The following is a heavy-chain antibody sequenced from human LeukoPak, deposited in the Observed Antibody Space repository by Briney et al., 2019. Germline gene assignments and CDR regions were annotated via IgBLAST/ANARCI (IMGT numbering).Heavy chain of an antibody. D-gene: IGHD2-15*01. V-gene: IGHV4-34*01. Sequence: SETLSLTCAVYGESLNSYYWSWVRQPPGEGLEWIGEIYQSGTTEYNPSLKSRVTISMVPSKQQFSLSLSSVTAADTAVYYCARGAWATRLGSWGLGTPVIVSS. CDR3: ARGAWATRLGS. J-gene: IGHJ4*02. CDR1: GESLNSYY. CDR2: IYQSGTT.